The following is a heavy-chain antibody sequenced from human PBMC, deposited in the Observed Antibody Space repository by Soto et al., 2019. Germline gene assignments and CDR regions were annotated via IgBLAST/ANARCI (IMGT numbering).Heavy chain of an antibody. V-gene: IGHV1-69*13. CDR2: IIPIFSTA. Sequence: SVKVSCKASGGTFSSYAISWVRQAPGQGLEWMGGIIPIFSTANYAQKFQGRVTITADESTSTAYMELSSLRSEDTAVYYCARGGPGYCSGGTCFHNWFDPWGQGILVTVS. CDR1: GGTFSSYA. CDR3: ARGGPGYCSGGTCFHNWFDP. D-gene: IGHD2-15*01. J-gene: IGHJ5*02.